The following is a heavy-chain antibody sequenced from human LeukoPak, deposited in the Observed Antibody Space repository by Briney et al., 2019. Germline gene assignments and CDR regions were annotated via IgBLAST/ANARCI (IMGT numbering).Heavy chain of an antibody. Sequence: SETLSLTCTVSGYSISSGYYWGWIRQPPGKGLEWIASIYHSGSTYYNPSLKSRVTISVDTSKNQFSLKLSSVTAADTAVYYCAKDDGSFWSGYYLFDYWGQGTLVTVSS. CDR1: GYSISSGYY. CDR3: AKDDGSFWSGYYLFDY. J-gene: IGHJ4*02. CDR2: IYHSGST. D-gene: IGHD3-3*01. V-gene: IGHV4-38-2*02.